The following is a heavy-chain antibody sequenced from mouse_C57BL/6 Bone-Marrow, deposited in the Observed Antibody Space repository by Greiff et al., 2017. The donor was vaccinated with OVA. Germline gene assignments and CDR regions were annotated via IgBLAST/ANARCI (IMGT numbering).Heavy chain of an antibody. D-gene: IGHD3-2*02. J-gene: IGHJ4*01. Sequence: VQLQQPGAELVMPGASVKLSCKASGYTFTSYWMHWVKQRPGQGLEWIGEIDPSDSYTNYNQKFKGKSTLTVDKSSSTAYMQLSSLTSEDSAVYYCARKRRGVQLRPSAIDYWGQGTSVTVSS. CDR2: IDPSDSYT. CDR1: GYTFTSYW. V-gene: IGHV1-69*01. CDR3: ARKRRGVQLRPSAIDY.